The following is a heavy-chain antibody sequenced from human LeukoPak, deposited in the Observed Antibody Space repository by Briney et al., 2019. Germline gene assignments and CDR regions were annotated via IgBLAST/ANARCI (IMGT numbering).Heavy chain of an antibody. Sequence: SETLSLTCTVSGGSISSYYWSWIRQPAGKGLEWIGRIYTSGSTNYNPSLKGRVTMSVDTSKNQFSLKLSSVTAADTAVYYYASESRSWNPHDAFDIWGQGTMVTVSS. CDR3: ASESRSWNPHDAFDI. D-gene: IGHD6-13*01. CDR2: IYTSGST. CDR1: GGSISSYY. J-gene: IGHJ3*02. V-gene: IGHV4-4*07.